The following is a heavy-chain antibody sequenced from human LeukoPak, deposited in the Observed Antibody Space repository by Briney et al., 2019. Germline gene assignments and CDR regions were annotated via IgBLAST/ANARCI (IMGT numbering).Heavy chain of an antibody. CDR3: AKGPYHRSGWPRSFDY. J-gene: IGHJ4*02. Sequence: GGSLRLSCVASGFTFNNYAMSWVRQAPGKGLEWVSVITGGGGSTYYADSVKGRFTISRDNSKNTLHLQMNSLTAEDTAVYYCAKGPYHRSGWPRSFDYWGQGTLVTVSS. V-gene: IGHV3-23*01. D-gene: IGHD6-19*01. CDR1: GFTFNNYA. CDR2: ITGGGGST.